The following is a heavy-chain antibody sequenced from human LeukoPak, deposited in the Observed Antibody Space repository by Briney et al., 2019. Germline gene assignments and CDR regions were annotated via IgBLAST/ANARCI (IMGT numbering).Heavy chain of an antibody. J-gene: IGHJ4*02. CDR3: AKAKMMGSFMDY. V-gene: IGHV3-9*01. Sequence: TGRSLRLSCAASGFTFADYAMHWVRQAPGKGLEWVSGISWNSGSIGYADSVRGRFTISRDNAKNSLYLQMNSLRAEDTALYYCAKAKMMGSFMDYWGQGTLVTVSS. CDR1: GFTFADYA. CDR2: ISWNSGSI. D-gene: IGHD3-10*01.